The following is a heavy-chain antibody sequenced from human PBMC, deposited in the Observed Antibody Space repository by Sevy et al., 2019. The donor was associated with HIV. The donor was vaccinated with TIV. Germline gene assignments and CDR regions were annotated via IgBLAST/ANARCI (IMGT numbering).Heavy chain of an antibody. D-gene: IGHD1-26*01. J-gene: IGHJ4*02. CDR3: ARELVREFDF. Sequence: ASVKVSCRTSGYIFTDYYFYWMRQAPGQGPEWVGWINPKNGDTRSAQKFQGRITITRDTSTSTAYMDLTSLTSDDTAIYYCARELVREFDFWGQGTLVTVSS. V-gene: IGHV1-2*02. CDR2: INPKNGDT. CDR1: GYIFTDYY.